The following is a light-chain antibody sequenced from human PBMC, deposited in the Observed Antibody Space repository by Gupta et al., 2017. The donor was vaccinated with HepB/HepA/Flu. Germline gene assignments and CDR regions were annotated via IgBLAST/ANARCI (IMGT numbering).Light chain of an antibody. CDR3: SSYTFTSTLVV. J-gene: IGLJ2*01. CDR1: NSDY. V-gene: IGLV2-14*01. CDR2: NVF. Sequence: QSALAQPASVSGSPGQLITISCTGTNSDYVSWYQQYPGKAPKLLLYNVFDRPSGVSHRFSGSKSGNTASLTISGLQAEDEANYYCSSYTFTSTLVVFGGGTHLTVL.